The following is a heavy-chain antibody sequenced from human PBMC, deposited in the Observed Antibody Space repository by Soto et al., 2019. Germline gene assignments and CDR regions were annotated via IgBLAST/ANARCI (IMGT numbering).Heavy chain of an antibody. Sequence: QVQLVESGGGVVQPGRSLRLSCAASGFTFSSYAMHWVRQAPGKGLEWVAVISYDGSNKYYADSVKGRFTISRDNSKNTLYLQMNSLRAEDTAVYYCARDVAPFMISFGDADYWGQGTLVTVSS. CDR2: ISYDGSNK. V-gene: IGHV3-30-3*01. D-gene: IGHD3-16*01. CDR3: ARDVAPFMISFGDADY. CDR1: GFTFSSYA. J-gene: IGHJ4*02.